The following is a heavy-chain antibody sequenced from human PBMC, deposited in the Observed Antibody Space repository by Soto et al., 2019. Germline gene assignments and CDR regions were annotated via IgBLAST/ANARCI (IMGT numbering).Heavy chain of an antibody. CDR2: IIPIFGTA. CDR1: GGTFSSYA. D-gene: IGHD1-1*01. CDR3: ARGFGTHYYFDY. Sequence: SVKVSCKASGGTFSSYAISWARQAPGQGLEWMGGIIPIFGTANYAQKFQGRVTITADESTSTAYMELSSLRSEDTAVYYCARGFGTHYYFDYWGQGTLVTVSS. J-gene: IGHJ4*02. V-gene: IGHV1-69*13.